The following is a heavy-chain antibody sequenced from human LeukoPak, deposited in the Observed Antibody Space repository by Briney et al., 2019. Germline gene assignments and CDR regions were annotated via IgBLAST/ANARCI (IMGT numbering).Heavy chain of an antibody. CDR1: GFTFNSYA. J-gene: IGHJ4*02. Sequence: PGGSLRLSCAASGFTFNSYAMHWVRQAPGRGLEWVAVISYDGSNKYYADSVKGRFTISRDNSKNTLYLQMNSLRAEDTAVYYCASDTSGDYYFDYWGQGTLVTVSS. V-gene: IGHV3-30-3*01. CDR3: ASDTSGDYYFDY. CDR2: ISYDGSNK. D-gene: IGHD4-17*01.